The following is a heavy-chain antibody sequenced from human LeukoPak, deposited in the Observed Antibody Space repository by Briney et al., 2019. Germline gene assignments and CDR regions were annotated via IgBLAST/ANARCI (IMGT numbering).Heavy chain of an antibody. CDR1: GYTFINYG. D-gene: IGHD6-19*01. J-gene: IGHJ4*02. V-gene: IGHV1-8*01. CDR2: MNPNSGNT. Sequence: ASVKVSCKASGYTFINYGIGWVRQATGQGLEWMGWMNPNSGNTGYAQKFQGRVTITRNTSISTAYMELSSLRSEDTAVYYCARGKAVAGLYYWGQGTLVTVSS. CDR3: ARGKAVAGLYY.